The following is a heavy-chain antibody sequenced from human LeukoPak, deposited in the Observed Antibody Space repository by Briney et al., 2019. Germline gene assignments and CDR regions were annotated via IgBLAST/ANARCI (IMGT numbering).Heavy chain of an antibody. CDR3: ARDFGSTLKTALDY. CDR1: GFSFSTYS. J-gene: IGHJ4*02. D-gene: IGHD2-15*01. V-gene: IGHV3-21*01. Sequence: AGGSLRLSCAASGFSFSTYSMNWVRQAPGKGLEWVSSIANSVIHIYYADSVKGRFTVSRDNAKNSLYLQMDGLRAEDTAIYYCARDFGSTLKTALDYWGQGTLVTVSS. CDR2: IANSVIHI.